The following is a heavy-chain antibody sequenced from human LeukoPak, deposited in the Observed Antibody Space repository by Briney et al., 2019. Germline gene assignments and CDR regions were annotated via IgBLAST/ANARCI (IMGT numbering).Heavy chain of an antibody. CDR2: IYTSGST. J-gene: IGHJ4*02. D-gene: IGHD3-10*01. CDR3: ARAPRGYYGSGSYFDY. CDR1: GGSISSGSYY. V-gene: IGHV4-61*02. Sequence: SETLSLTCTVSGGSISSGSYYWSWVRQPAGKGLEWIGRIYTSGSTNYNPSRKSRVTISVDTSKNQFSLKLSSVTAADTAVYYCARAPRGYYGSGSYFDYWRQGTLVTVSS.